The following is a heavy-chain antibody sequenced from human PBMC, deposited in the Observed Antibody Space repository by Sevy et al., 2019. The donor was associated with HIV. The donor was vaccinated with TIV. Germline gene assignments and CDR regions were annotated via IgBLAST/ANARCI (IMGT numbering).Heavy chain of an antibody. J-gene: IGHJ5*02. V-gene: IGHV1-18*01. CDR2: ISAYNGNT. CDR1: GYTFTSYG. D-gene: IGHD6-19*01. CDR3: ARVTEQWLSNWFDP. Sequence: ASVKVSCKASGYTFTSYGISWVRQAPGQGLEWMGWISAYNGNTNYAQKLQGRVTMTTDTSTSTAYMELRSLGSDDTAVYYCARVTEQWLSNWFDPWGQGTLVTVSS.